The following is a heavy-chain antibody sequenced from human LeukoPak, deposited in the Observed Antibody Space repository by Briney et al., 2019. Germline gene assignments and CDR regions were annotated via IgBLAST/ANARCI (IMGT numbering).Heavy chain of an antibody. CDR3: ARQGLGGGVYDY. Sequence: SETLSLTCTVSGGSISSYYWSWIRQPPGKGLEWIGYIYYSGSTNYNPSLKSRVTISVDTSKNQFSLKLSSVTAADTAVYYCARQGLGGGVYDYWGQGTLVTVSS. J-gene: IGHJ4*02. CDR2: IYYSGST. V-gene: IGHV4-59*08. CDR1: GGSISSYY. D-gene: IGHD3-16*01.